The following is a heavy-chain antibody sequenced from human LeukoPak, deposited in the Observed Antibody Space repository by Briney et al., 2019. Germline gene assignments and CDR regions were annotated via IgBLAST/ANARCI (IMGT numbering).Heavy chain of an antibody. D-gene: IGHD1-14*01. J-gene: IGHJ4*02. CDR1: GFTFSSYW. V-gene: IGHV3-74*01. Sequence: PGGSLRLSCAASGFTFSSYWMHWARHAPGKGLVWVSRINSDGSSTRYADSVKGRFTIFRDNAKNTLYLQMNSLRAEDTAVYYCASGRSSYFDYWGQGTLVTVSS. CDR2: INSDGSST. CDR3: ASGRSSYFDY.